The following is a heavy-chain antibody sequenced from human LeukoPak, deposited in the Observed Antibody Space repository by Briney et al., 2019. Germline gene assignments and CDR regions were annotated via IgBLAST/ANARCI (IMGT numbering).Heavy chain of an antibody. CDR2: IYYSGST. Sequence: PSQTLSLTCTVSGGSISSGDYYWSWIRQPPGKGLEWIGYIYYSGSTYYNPSLKSRVTISVDTSKNQFSLKLSSATAADTAVYYCARATSGSYSPDAFDIWGQGTMVTVSS. V-gene: IGHV4-30-4*08. D-gene: IGHD1-26*01. CDR1: GGSISSGDYY. J-gene: IGHJ3*02. CDR3: ARATSGSYSPDAFDI.